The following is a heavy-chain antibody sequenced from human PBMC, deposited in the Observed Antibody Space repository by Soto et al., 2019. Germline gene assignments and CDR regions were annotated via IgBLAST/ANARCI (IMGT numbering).Heavy chain of an antibody. J-gene: IGHJ6*02. D-gene: IGHD1-7*01. CDR2: IYYSGST. Sequence: QVQLQESGPGLVKPSETLSLTCTVSGGSISSYYWSWIRQPPGKGLEWIGYIYYSGSTNYNPSLKSRVTISVDTSKNQFYLKLSSVTAADTAVYYCAREGTSIGGMDVWGQGTTVTVSS. CDR1: GGSISSYY. V-gene: IGHV4-59*01. CDR3: AREGTSIGGMDV.